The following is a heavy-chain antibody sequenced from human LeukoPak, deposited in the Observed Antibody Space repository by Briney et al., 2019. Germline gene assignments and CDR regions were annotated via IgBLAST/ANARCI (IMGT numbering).Heavy chain of an antibody. D-gene: IGHD2-2*01. V-gene: IGHV5-51*01. CDR1: GYSFTSYW. J-gene: IGHJ6*04. CDR3: ARASRLSTSKYYYYGMDV. Sequence: GESLKISCKGSGYSFTSYWIGWVRQMRGKGLEWMGIIYPGDSDTRYSPSFQGQVTISADKSISTAYLQWSSLKASDTAMYYCARASRLSTSKYYYYGMDVWGKGTTVTVSS. CDR2: IYPGDSDT.